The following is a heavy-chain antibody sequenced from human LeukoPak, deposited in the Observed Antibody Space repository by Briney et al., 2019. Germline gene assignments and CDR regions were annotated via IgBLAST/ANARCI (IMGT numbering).Heavy chain of an antibody. CDR3: AREDAYYDILTGYYTLYYFDY. Sequence: SVKVSCKASGGTFSSYTISWVRQAPGQGLEWMGRIIPILGIANYAQKFQGRVTITADKSTSSAYMELSSLRSEDTAVYYCAREDAYYDILTGYYTLYYFDYWGQGTLVTVSS. J-gene: IGHJ4*02. D-gene: IGHD3-9*01. V-gene: IGHV1-69*04. CDR2: IIPILGIA. CDR1: GGTFSSYT.